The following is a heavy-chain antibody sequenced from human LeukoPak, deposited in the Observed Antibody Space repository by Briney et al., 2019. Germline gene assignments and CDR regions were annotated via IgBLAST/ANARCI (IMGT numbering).Heavy chain of an antibody. Sequence: PGGSLRLSCAASGFTFSSYGMSWVRQAPGKGLEWVSAISGSGGSTYYADSVKGRFTISRDNSKNTLYLQMNSLRAEDTAVYYCAKNAAGITHAALYFQHWGQGTLVTVSS. J-gene: IGHJ1*01. CDR2: ISGSGGST. CDR1: GFTFSSYG. D-gene: IGHD3-10*01. V-gene: IGHV3-23*01. CDR3: AKNAAGITHAALYFQH.